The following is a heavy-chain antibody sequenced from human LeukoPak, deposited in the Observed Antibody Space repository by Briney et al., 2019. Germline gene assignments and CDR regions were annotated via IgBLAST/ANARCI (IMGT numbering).Heavy chain of an antibody. D-gene: IGHD3-16*01. V-gene: IGHV4-39*07. Sequence: SETLSLTCTVSGGSISSSSYYWGWIRQPPGKGLEWIGSIYYSGSTYYNPSLKSRVTISVDTSKNQFSLKLSSVTAADTAVYYCARVSRYYQSSRHFDYWGQGILVTVSA. CDR1: GGSISSSSYY. CDR3: ARVSRYYQSSRHFDY. J-gene: IGHJ4*02. CDR2: IYYSGST.